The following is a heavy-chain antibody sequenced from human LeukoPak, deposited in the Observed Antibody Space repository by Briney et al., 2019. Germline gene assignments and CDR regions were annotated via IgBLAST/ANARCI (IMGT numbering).Heavy chain of an antibody. CDR2: IIPIFGTA. CDR1: GGTFSSYA. V-gene: IGHV1-69*05. CDR3: ARSPTITQTGWFDP. Sequence: SVKVSCKASGGTFSSYAISWVRQAPGQGLEWMGGIIPIFGTANYAQKFQGRVTITTDESTSTAYMELSSLRSEDTAVYYCARSPTITQTGWFDPWGQGTLVTVPS. D-gene: IGHD4-11*01. J-gene: IGHJ5*02.